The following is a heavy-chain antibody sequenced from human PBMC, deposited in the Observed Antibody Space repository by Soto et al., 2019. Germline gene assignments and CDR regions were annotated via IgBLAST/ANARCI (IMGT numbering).Heavy chain of an antibody. CDR1: GGTFSSYT. J-gene: IGHJ4*02. V-gene: IGHV1-69*08. Sequence: QVQLVQSGAEVKKPGSSVKVSCKASGGTFSSYTISWVRQAPGQGLEWMGRIIPILGIANYAQKFQGRVTITADKSTSTAYMELSSLRSEDTAVYYCARDRGWIQLWTYYFDYWGQGTLVTVSS. D-gene: IGHD5-18*01. CDR3: ARDRGWIQLWTYYFDY. CDR2: IIPILGIA.